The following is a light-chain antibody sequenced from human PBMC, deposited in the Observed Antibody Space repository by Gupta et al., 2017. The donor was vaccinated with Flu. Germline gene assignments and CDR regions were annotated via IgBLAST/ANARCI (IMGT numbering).Light chain of an antibody. CDR3: CSYSGPYNPYV. J-gene: IGLJ1*01. Sequence: FEATGHTVTISYTGTSTDAGTYNAVSWYQQHPGRAPKLMIYDVAKRPSGVPNRFSGSKSGNTASLTISGLQPEDEADYYCCSYSGPYNPYVFGTGTKVTVL. CDR2: DVA. V-gene: IGLV2-11*03. CDR1: STDAGTYNA.